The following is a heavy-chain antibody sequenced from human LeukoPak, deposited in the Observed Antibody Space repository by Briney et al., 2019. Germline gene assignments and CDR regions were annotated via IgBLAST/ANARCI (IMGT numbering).Heavy chain of an antibody. D-gene: IGHD2-15*01. J-gene: IGHJ6*02. V-gene: IGHV1-18*01. CDR2: ISVYNGDT. Sequence: ASVKVSCKASGYTFTNYGISWVRQAPGQGLEWMGWISVYNGDTNYAQKLQGRVTMTTDTPTSTVYMVLGSLRSDDTAVYYCARNLRYCSGGSCFPRMDVWGQGTTVIVSS. CDR1: GYTFTNYG. CDR3: ARNLRYCSGGSCFPRMDV.